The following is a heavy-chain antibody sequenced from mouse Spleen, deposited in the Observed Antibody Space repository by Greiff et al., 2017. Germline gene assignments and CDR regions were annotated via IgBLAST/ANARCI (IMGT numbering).Heavy chain of an antibody. V-gene: IGHV14-3*02. CDR3: ARDYYGSPYFDY. J-gene: IGHJ2*01. Sequence: VQLQQSGAELVKPGASVKLSCTASGFNIKDTYMHWVKQRPERGLEWIGRIDPANGNTKYDPKFQGKATITADTSSNTAYLQLSSLTSEDTAVYYCARDYYGSPYFDYWGQGTTLTVSS. D-gene: IGHD1-1*01. CDR1: GFNIKDTY. CDR2: IDPANGNT.